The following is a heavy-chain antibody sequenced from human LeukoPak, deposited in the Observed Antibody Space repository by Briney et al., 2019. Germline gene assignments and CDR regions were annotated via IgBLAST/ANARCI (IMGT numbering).Heavy chain of an antibody. CDR1: GFTFSSYA. J-gene: IGHJ4*02. CDR2: ISSNGGST. Sequence: GGSLRLSCAASGFTFSSYAMHWVRQAPGKGLEYVSAISSNGGSTYYANSVKGRFTISRDNSKNTLYLQMGSLRAEDMAVYYYARSGTMVRGVINYFDYWGQGTLVTVSS. D-gene: IGHD3-10*01. V-gene: IGHV3-64*01. CDR3: ARSGTMVRGVINYFDY.